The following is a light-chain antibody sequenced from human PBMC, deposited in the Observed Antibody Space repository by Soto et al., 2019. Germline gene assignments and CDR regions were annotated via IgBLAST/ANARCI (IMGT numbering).Light chain of an antibody. CDR2: RTS. CDR1: QTVGSN. J-gene: IGKJ4*01. Sequence: IVLTQSPGTLSLSPWVRAPLFCRASQTVGSNYLAWYQQKPGQAPRLLMFRTSSRATGFPARFSGSGSGTEFNLTISSLQSEDFGVYYCQQYNNWPRATFGGGTKVDI. V-gene: IGKV3-15*01. CDR3: QQYNNWPRAT.